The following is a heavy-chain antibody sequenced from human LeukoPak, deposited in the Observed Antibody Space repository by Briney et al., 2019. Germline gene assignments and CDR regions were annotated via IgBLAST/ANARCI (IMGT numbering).Heavy chain of an antibody. D-gene: IGHD3-16*02. CDR3: ARPIMITFGGVIAAWFDP. Sequence: SETLSLTCTVSGGSISSSSYYWGWIRQPPGKGLEWIGWSYYSGSTYDNPSLKTRVTISVDTSKNQFSLKLSSVTAADTAVYYCARPIMITFGGVIAAWFDPWGQGTLVTVSS. CDR2: SYYSGST. CDR1: GGSISSSSYY. V-gene: IGHV4-39*01. J-gene: IGHJ5*02.